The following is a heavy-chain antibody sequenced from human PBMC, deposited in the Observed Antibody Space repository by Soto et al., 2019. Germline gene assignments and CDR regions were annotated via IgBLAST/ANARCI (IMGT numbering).Heavy chain of an antibody. D-gene: IGHD6-19*01. CDR1: GFTFSSYA. V-gene: IGHV3-23*01. CDR3: AKEYSSGWYYFDY. CDR2: ISGSDGST. Sequence: EVQLLESGGGLVQPGGSLRLSCAASGFTFSSYAMSWVHQAPGKGLEWVSTISGSDGSTYYADSVEGRFTISRDNSKNTLYLQMNSLRAEDTAVYYCAKEYSSGWYYFDYWGQGTLVTVSS. J-gene: IGHJ4*02.